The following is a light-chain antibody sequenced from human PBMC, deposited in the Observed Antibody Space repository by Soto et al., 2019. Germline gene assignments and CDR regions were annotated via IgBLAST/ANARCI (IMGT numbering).Light chain of an antibody. CDR3: SSYASSNNFV. J-gene: IGLJ1*01. CDR1: SSDVGGYDY. CDR2: EVT. Sequence: QAVLPQPPSASGSPGQPVTISCSGTSSDVGGYDYTSWYQQHPGKAPKLMIYEVTKRPSGVPDRFSGSKSGNTASLTVSGLQAEDEADYYCSSYASSNNFVFGTGTKVTVL. V-gene: IGLV2-8*01.